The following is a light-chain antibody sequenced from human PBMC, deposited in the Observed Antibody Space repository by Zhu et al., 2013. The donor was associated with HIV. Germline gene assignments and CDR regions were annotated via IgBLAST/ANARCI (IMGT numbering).Light chain of an antibody. CDR2: DAS. CDR1: QSVSSGN. Sequence: EIVMTQSPATLSVSPGERATLSCRASQSVSSGNLAWYQQKPGQAPRLLIYDASSRATGIPDRFSGSGSGTDFTLTISRLEPEDFAVYYCQQYGSSPWTFGQGTKVEIK. J-gene: IGKJ1*01. CDR3: QQYGSSPWT. V-gene: IGKV3-20*01.